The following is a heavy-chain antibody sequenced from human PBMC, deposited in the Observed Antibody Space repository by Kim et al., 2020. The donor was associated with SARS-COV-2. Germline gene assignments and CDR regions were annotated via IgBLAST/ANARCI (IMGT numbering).Heavy chain of an antibody. D-gene: IGHD2-2*01. J-gene: IGHJ6*02. CDR1: GYTFTGYY. Sequence: ASVKVSCKASGYTFTGYYMHWVRQAPGQGLEWMGRINPNSGGTNYAQKFQGRVTMTRDTSISTAYMELSRLRSDDTAVYYCARGPYCSSTSCFSYYYYGMDVWGQGTTVTVSS. CDR3: ARGPYCSSTSCFSYYYYGMDV. V-gene: IGHV1-2*06. CDR2: INPNSGGT.